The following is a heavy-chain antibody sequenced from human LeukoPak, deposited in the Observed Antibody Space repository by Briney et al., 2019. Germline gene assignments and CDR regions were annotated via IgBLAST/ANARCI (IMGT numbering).Heavy chain of an antibody. V-gene: IGHV3-48*04. Sequence: GGSLRLSCAASGFTFSSYSMNWVRQAPGKGLEWVSYISSSSSTIYYADSVKGRFTISRDNAKNSLYLQMNSLRAEDTAVYYCAREAFRDGYNFYYYYYYGMDVWGQGTTVTVSS. J-gene: IGHJ6*02. CDR3: AREAFRDGYNFYYYYYYGMDV. CDR2: ISSSSSTI. CDR1: GFTFSSYS. D-gene: IGHD5-24*01.